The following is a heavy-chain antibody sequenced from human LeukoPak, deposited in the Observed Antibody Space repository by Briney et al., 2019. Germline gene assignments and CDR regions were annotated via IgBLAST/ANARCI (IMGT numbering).Heavy chain of an antibody. V-gene: IGHV4-59*01. CDR3: ARSIVLVSLYDY. J-gene: IGHJ4*02. CDR2: IYYSGST. D-gene: IGHD2-8*02. CDR1: GGSISSYY. Sequence: PSGTLSLTCTVSGGSISSYYWSWIRQPPGKGLEWIGYIYYSGSTNYNPSLKSRVTISVDTSKNQFSLKLSSVTAADTAVYYCARSIVLVSLYDYWGQGTLVTVSS.